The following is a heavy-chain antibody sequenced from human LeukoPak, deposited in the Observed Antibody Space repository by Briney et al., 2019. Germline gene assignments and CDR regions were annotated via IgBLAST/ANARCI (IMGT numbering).Heavy chain of an antibody. D-gene: IGHD3-22*01. V-gene: IGHV3-30*02. CDR2: IRYDGSNK. J-gene: IGHJ4*02. CDR3: AKERGVWSDSSAPLDY. CDR1: GFTFSSYG. Sequence: PPGGSLRLSCAASGFTFSSYGMHWVRQAPGKGLEWVAFIRYDGSNKYYADSVKGRFTISRDNSKNTLYLQMNSLRAEDTAVYYCAKERGVWSDSSAPLDYWGQGTLVTVSS.